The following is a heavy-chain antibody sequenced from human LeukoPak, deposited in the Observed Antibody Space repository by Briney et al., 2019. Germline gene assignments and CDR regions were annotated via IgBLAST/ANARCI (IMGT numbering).Heavy chain of an antibody. Sequence: PSETLSLTCAVYGGSFTIYSWTWIRQPPGKSLEWVGEVSPSGNTQYNPSLKSRVTISLDASKSQFYLKLNSVTAADTAVYYCARRVRSADYRLDYWGQGTLVTVSS. CDR3: ARRVRSADYRLDY. CDR2: VSPSGNT. J-gene: IGHJ4*02. CDR1: GGSFTIYS. D-gene: IGHD4-11*01. V-gene: IGHV4-34*01.